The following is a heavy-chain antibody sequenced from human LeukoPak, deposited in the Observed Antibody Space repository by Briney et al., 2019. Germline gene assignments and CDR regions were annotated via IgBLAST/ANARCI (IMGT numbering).Heavy chain of an antibody. Sequence: ASVKVSCKASGGTFSSYAISWVRRAPGQGLEWMGGIIPIFGTADYAQKFQGRVTITADKSTSTAYMELSSLRSEDTAVYYCARNYDRRPFDYWGQGTLVTVSS. CDR1: GGTFSSYA. J-gene: IGHJ4*02. V-gene: IGHV1-69*06. CDR2: IIPIFGTA. CDR3: ARNYDRRPFDY. D-gene: IGHD3-22*01.